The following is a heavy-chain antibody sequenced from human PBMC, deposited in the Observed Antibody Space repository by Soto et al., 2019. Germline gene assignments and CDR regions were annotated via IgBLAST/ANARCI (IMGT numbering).Heavy chain of an antibody. CDR3: ARGGELPYDNWFDP. D-gene: IGHD1-26*01. V-gene: IGHV4-34*01. J-gene: IGHJ5*02. CDR1: GSLVSGDY. CDR2: IKNSGST. Sequence: SGRLPLTCAVDGSLVSGDYRICIRNTPGKCLEGIGEIKNSGSTNYNPPRKSRVTISVDTSKNQLSLKLSAVTAEDTAVYYCARGGELPYDNWFDPWGQGTLVTVSS.